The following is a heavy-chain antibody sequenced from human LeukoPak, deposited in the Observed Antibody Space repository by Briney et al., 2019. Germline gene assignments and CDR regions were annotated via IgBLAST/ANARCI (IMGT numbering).Heavy chain of an antibody. J-gene: IGHJ4*02. V-gene: IGHV3-21*05. CDR3: ARVGAYDY. CDR1: GFTFSSYE. Sequence: GGSLRLSCAASGFTFSSYEMNWVRQAPGKGLGWVSYISSSSSYIYYADSVKGRFTISRDNAKNSLYLQMNSLRAEDTAVYYCARVGAYDYWGQGTLVTVSS. CDR2: ISSSSSYI.